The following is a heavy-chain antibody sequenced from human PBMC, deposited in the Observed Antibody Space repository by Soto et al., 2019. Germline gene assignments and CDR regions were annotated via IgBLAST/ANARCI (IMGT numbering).Heavy chain of an antibody. CDR3: AKDLGYCSGGSCPSSGD. J-gene: IGHJ4*02. CDR1: GFTFSSYA. CDR2: ISGSGGST. D-gene: IGHD2-15*01. Sequence: EVQLLESGGGLVQPGGSLRLSCAASGFTFSSYAMSWVRQAPGKGLEGVSAISGSGGSTYYADSVKGRFTISRDNSKNTLYLQMNSLRAEDTAVYYCAKDLGYCSGGSCPSSGDWGQGTLVTVSS. V-gene: IGHV3-23*01.